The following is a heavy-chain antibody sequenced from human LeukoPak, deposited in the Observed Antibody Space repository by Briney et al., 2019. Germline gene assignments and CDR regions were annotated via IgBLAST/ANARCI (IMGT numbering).Heavy chain of an antibody. CDR2: IRSNANSYAT. CDR3: ISRRDCTSTSCYVASDFDY. V-gene: IGHV3-73*01. J-gene: IGHJ4*02. Sequence: GGSLKLSCAVSGFTFSGSAMHWVRQASGKGLEWVGRIRSNANSYATAYAASVKGRFTISRDDSKNTAYLQMNSLKIKDTAVYYCISRRDCTSTSCYVASDFDYWGQGTLVTVSS. CDR1: GFTFSGSA. D-gene: IGHD2-2*01.